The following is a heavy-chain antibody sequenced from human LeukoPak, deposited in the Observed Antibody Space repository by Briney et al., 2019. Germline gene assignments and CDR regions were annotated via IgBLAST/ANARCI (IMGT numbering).Heavy chain of an antibody. CDR2: ISYDGNNK. CDR3: AGGDFHPGLYHYFYYRDV. D-gene: IGHD3-16*01. V-gene: IGHV3-30*01. J-gene: IGHJ6*03. Sequence: PGSSLRLSCAASEFTFSRNVMHWVRQAPGKGLEWVALISYDGNNKFYADSVKGRFTISRDNSRNTLYLQMNSLRGEDAAVYSCAGGDFHPGLYHYFYYRDVGEKGPGVTVPS. CDR1: EFTFSRNV.